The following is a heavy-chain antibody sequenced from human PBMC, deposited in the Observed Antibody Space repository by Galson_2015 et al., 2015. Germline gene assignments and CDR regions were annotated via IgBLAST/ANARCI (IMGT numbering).Heavy chain of an antibody. CDR2: IYKSGST. D-gene: IGHD3-16*01. CDR1: GGSVSSYF. V-gene: IGHV4-59*02. J-gene: IGHJ5*02. CDR3: ARGALITQNWFVP. Sequence: SETLSLTCAVSGGSVSSYFWNWIRQPPGKGLEWIGYIYKSGSTNYNPSLKSRVTISVDTSKNQFSLKLNSVTAADTAVYYCARGALITQNWFVPSGHGTLVTASS.